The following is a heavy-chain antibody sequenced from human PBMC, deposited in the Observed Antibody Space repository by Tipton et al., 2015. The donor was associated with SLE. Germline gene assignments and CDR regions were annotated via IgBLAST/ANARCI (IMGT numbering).Heavy chain of an antibody. V-gene: IGHV4-39*07. Sequence: TLSLTCTVSGGSISSTNHYWGWIRQPPGKGLEWIGHVYSGGSTYFNPSLKSRVTISLDTYKTQFSLTLSSVTAADTAVYYCSREDLVSRYTYLWGHGTLVTVSS. D-gene: IGHD1-1*01. CDR3: SREDLVSRYTYL. CDR1: GGSISSTNHY. CDR2: VYSGGST. J-gene: IGHJ2*01.